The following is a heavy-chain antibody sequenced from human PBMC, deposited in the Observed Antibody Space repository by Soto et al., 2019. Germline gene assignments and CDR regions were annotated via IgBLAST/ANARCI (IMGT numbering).Heavy chain of an antibody. CDR3: ARVGGMVRGVIPAYYFDY. CDR1: GGSISSGGYY. J-gene: IGHJ4*02. Sequence: SETLSLTCTVSGGSISSGGYYWSWIRQHPGKGLEWIGYIYYSGSTYYNPSLKSRVTISVDTSKNQFSLKLSSVTAADTAVYYCARVGGMVRGVIPAYYFDYWGQGTLVTVSS. V-gene: IGHV4-31*03. D-gene: IGHD3-10*01. CDR2: IYYSGST.